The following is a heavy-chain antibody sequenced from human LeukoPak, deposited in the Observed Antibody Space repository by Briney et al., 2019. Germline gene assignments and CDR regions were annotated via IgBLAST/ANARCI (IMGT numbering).Heavy chain of an antibody. Sequence: SETLSLTCTVSGGSISSSSYYWGWIRQPPGKWLEWIGSIYYSGSTYYNPSLKSRVTISVDTSKNQFSLKLSSVTAADTAVYYCARLVRSGWYDIDYWGQGTLVTVSS. CDR3: ARLVRSGWYDIDY. V-gene: IGHV4-39*01. D-gene: IGHD6-19*01. CDR1: GGSISSSSYY. J-gene: IGHJ4*02. CDR2: IYYSGST.